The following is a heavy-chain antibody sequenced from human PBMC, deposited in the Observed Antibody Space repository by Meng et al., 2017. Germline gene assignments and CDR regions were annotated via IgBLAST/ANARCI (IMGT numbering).Heavy chain of an antibody. CDR2: INWNGGST. CDR3: ARNRRVYYDRWNDAFDI. Sequence: GGSLRLSCAASGFTFSNACMSWVRQAPGKGLEWVSGINWNGGSTGYADSVKGRFTISRDNAKNSLYLQMNSLRAEDTALYYCARNRRVYYDRWNDAFDIWGQGTMVTVSS. CDR1: GFTFSNAC. D-gene: IGHD3-22*01. J-gene: IGHJ3*02. V-gene: IGHV3-20*04.